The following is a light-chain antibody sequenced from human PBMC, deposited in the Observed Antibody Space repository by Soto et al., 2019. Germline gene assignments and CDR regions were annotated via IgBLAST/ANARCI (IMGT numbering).Light chain of an antibody. V-gene: IGKV3-11*01. CDR3: QQRSNWPPVIT. CDR2: DAS. J-gene: IGKJ5*01. CDR1: QTFSSH. Sequence: EIVLTQSPATLSLSPGERATLSCRASQTFSSHLAWYQQKPGQATTLLIYDASKRATGIPARFSGRGPGTDFTLTISSLEPEDFAVYYCQQRSNWPPVITFGQGTRLEIK.